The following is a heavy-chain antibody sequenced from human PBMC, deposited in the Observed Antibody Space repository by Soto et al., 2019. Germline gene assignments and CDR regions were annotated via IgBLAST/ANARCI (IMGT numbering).Heavy chain of an antibody. J-gene: IGHJ4*02. V-gene: IGHV3-15*01. Sequence: GGSLRLSCAASGFTFSNAWMSWVRQAPGKGLEWVGRIKSKTDGGTTDYAAPVKGRFTISRDDSKNTLYLQMNSLKTEDTAVYYCTTDFDISAARHLGYWGQGTLVTVSS. CDR2: IKSKTDGGTT. D-gene: IGHD6-6*01. CDR3: TTDFDISAARHLGY. CDR1: GFTFSNAW.